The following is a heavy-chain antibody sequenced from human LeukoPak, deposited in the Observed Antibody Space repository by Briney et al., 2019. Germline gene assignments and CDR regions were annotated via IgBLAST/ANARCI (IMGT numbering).Heavy chain of an antibody. Sequence: GGSLRLPCAASGFTFSTYWMHWVRQAPGKGLVWVSRINGDGGSRNYADSVKGRFTISRDNAKNTVYLQMNSLRAEDTAVYYCASASSHRIAAGGDYWGQGTLVTVSS. J-gene: IGHJ4*02. CDR2: INGDGGSR. CDR1: GFTFSTYW. V-gene: IGHV3-74*01. D-gene: IGHD6-13*01. CDR3: ASASSHRIAAGGDY.